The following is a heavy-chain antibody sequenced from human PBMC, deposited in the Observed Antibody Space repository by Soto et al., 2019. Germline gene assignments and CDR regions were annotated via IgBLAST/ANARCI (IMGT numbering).Heavy chain of an antibody. Sequence: ASVKVSCKASGYTFTSYYMHWVRQAPGQGLEWMGIINPSGGSTSYAQKFQGRVTMTRDTSTSTVYMELSSLRSEDTAVYYCARDPLPTWDYYYGMDVWGQGTTVTVSS. CDR1: GYTFTSYY. D-gene: IGHD1-1*01. CDR2: INPSGGST. CDR3: ARDPLPTWDYYYGMDV. J-gene: IGHJ6*02. V-gene: IGHV1-46*01.